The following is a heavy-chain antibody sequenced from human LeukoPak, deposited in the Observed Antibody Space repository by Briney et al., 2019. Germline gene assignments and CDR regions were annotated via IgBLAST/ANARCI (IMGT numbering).Heavy chain of an antibody. D-gene: IGHD3-10*01. V-gene: IGHV1-8*02. CDR3: ARGGDYYGSGSYYAIYYYGMDV. J-gene: IGHJ6*02. Sequence: ASVKVSCKASGYTFTSYGISWVRQATGQGLEWMGWMNPNSGNTGYAQKFQGRVTMTRNTSISTAYMELSSLRSEDTAVYYCARGGDYYGSGSYYAIYYYGMDVWGQGTTVTVSS. CDR2: MNPNSGNT. CDR1: GYTFTSYG.